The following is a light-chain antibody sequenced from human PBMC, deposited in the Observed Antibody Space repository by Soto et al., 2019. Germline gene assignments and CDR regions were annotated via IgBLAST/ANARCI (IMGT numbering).Light chain of an antibody. J-gene: IGKJ5*01. CDR3: QQYGGSPIT. V-gene: IGKV3-20*01. CDR1: QSVTTR. Sequence: IVLTQSPGTLSLSPGERVTLSCRASQSVTTRLAWYQHKPGQAPTLLMSGASNRASGVPVRFSGSGSGTDFTLTITRLEPEDFALYYCQQYGGSPITVGLGTRLDIK. CDR2: GAS.